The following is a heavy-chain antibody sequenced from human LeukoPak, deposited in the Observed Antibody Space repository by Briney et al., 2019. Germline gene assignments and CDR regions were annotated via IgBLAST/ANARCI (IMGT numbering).Heavy chain of an antibody. Sequence: PGGSLRPSCAASGFTFSTYWMTWVRHTPGKGLEWVANINQDGSEKYYVDSVEGRFTISRDNAKNSLYLQMNSLRAEDTAVYHCARVGVGASLDAFDIWGQGTMVTVSS. CDR1: GFTFSTYW. D-gene: IGHD2-8*01. J-gene: IGHJ3*02. CDR2: INQDGSEK. CDR3: ARVGVGASLDAFDI. V-gene: IGHV3-7*01.